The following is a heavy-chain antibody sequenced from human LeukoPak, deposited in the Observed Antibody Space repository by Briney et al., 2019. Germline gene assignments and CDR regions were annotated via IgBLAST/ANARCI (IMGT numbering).Heavy chain of an antibody. J-gene: IGHJ4*02. V-gene: IGHV3-11*03. CDR3: AKLFKAYSSSWIDY. CDR2: ISHSSGFT. Sequence: GGSLRLSCAASGFTFSDYYMSWIRQAPGQGLEWVAYISHSSGFTNYADSVKGRFAISRDNAKNSLYLQMDSLRAEDTAICCCAKLFKAYSSSWIDYWGQGNLVTVSS. D-gene: IGHD6-13*01. CDR1: GFTFSDYY.